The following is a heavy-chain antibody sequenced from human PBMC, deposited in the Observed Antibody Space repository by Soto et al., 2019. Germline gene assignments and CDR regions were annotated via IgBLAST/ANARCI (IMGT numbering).Heavy chain of an antibody. CDR3: ARDDSGFSGSHYIDYFNY. Sequence: ASVKVSCKASGYTFTNYATHWVRQAPGQRLEWMGWINAGNGNTKYSQKFQGRVTITRDTSASTAYMELSSLRSEDTAVYYCARDDSGFSGSHYIDYFNYWGQGALVTVS. V-gene: IGHV1-3*01. CDR2: INAGNGNT. CDR1: GYTFTNYA. D-gene: IGHD1-26*01. J-gene: IGHJ4*02.